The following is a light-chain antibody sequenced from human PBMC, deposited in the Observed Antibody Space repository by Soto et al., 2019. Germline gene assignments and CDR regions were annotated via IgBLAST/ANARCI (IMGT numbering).Light chain of an antibody. CDR2: EGT. J-gene: IGLJ1*01. CDR1: NNDVGRYNY. Sequence: QSALTQPPSASGSPGQSVTISCTGTNNDVGRYNYVSWYQQHPGKAPKVIIYEGTKRPSGVSNRFSGSKSGNTASLAISGLQAVDEADYYCCSYAGSSTYVFGTGTKLTVL. CDR3: CSYAGSSTYV. V-gene: IGLV2-23*01.